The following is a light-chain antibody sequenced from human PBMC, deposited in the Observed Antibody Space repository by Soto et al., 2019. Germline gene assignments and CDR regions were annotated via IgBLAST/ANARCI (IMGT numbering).Light chain of an antibody. CDR1: QSVRSN. CDR2: DAS. V-gene: IGKV3-15*01. CDR3: QPYNNWPLT. J-gene: IGKJ4*01. Sequence: IVMTQSAATLSVSPGERATLSCRASQSVRSNLAWYQQKPGQAPRLLIYDASTRATGIPARFSGSGSGTEFTLTISSLQSEDFAVYYCQPYNNWPLTFGGGTKVDI.